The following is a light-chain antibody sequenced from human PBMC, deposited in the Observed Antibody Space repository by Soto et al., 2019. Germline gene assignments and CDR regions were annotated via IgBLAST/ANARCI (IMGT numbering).Light chain of an antibody. CDR1: QGITTS. CDR3: QRYNSAPKT. J-gene: IGKJ1*01. Sequence: DIQMTQSPSSLSASVGDRVIITCRASQGITTSLAWYQQKPGKVPKLLIYAASTLQSGVPSRFSGSGSGTDFTLTISSLQPEDVATYYCQRYNSAPKTFGQGTKVEI. V-gene: IGKV1-27*01. CDR2: AAS.